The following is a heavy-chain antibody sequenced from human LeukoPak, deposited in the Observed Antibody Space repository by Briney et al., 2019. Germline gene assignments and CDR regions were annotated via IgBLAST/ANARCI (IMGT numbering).Heavy chain of an antibody. CDR3: AMNNWGLDY. CDR2: INHSGST. Sequence: SETLSLTCAVYGGSFSGYYWSWIRQPPGKGLKWIGEINHSGSTDYNLSLKSRVTISVVTSKNQFSLKLSSVTAADTAVYYCAMNNWGLDYWGQGTLVTVSS. J-gene: IGHJ4*02. D-gene: IGHD7-27*01. CDR1: GGSFSGYY. V-gene: IGHV4-34*01.